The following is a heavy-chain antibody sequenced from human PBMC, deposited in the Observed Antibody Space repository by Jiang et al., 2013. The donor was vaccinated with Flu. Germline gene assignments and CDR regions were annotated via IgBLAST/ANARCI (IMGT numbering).Heavy chain of an antibody. CDR2: MNPNSGNT. CDR1: GYTFTSYD. V-gene: IGHV1-8*01. D-gene: IGHD6-19*01. CDR3: ARPKETGYSSGWYSFDY. Sequence: VQLVESGAEVKKPGASVKVSCKASGYTFTSYDINWVRQATGQGLEWMGWMNPNSGNTGYAQKFQGRVTTTRNTSISTAYMELSSLRSEDTAVYYCARPKETGYSSGWYSFDYWAREPWSPSP. J-gene: IGHJ4*02.